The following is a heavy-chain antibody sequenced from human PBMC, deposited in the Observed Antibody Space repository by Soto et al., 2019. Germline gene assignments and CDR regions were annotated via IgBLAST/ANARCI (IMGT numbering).Heavy chain of an antibody. D-gene: IGHD1-26*01. Sequence: SETLSLTCAVYGGSFSGYYWSWIRQPPGKGLEWIGEINHSGNTNYNPSLKSRVTISVDTSKNQFSLKLSSVTAAVTAVYYCARGGGGSYSSGDYWGQGTLVTVSS. J-gene: IGHJ4*02. CDR2: INHSGNT. V-gene: IGHV4-34*01. CDR1: GGSFSGYY. CDR3: ARGGGGSYSSGDY.